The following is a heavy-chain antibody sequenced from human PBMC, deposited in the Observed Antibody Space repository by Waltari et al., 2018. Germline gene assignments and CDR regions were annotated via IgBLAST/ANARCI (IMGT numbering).Heavy chain of an antibody. D-gene: IGHD4-17*01. J-gene: IGHJ5*02. CDR1: GGSISSSSYY. V-gene: IGHV4-39*07. CDR3: AREGDLGYGDPRGWFDP. CDR2: IYYSGST. Sequence: QLQLQESGPGLVKPSETLSLTCTVSGGSISSSSYYWGWIRQPPGKGLEWIGSIYYSGSTYYNPRLKGRVYISVDTSKNPCSQKRSAVTAAETAVYYCAREGDLGYGDPRGWFDPWGQGTLVTVSS.